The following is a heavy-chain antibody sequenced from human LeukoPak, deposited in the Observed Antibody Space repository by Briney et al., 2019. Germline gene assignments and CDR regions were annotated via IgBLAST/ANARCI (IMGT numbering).Heavy chain of an antibody. Sequence: PGGSLRLSCAASGFTFDDYGMSWVRQPPGKGLEGVSGINWNGGTIWYADSEKGRFTISRENAKNSLFLQMNSLRAEDTALYYCARGSGSFLDYWGQGALVTLSS. D-gene: IGHD1-26*01. V-gene: IGHV3-20*04. CDR3: ARGSGSFLDY. CDR2: INWNGGTI. J-gene: IGHJ4*02. CDR1: GFTFDDYG.